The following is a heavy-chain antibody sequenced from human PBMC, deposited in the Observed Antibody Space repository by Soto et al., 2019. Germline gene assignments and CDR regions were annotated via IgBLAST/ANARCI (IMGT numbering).Heavy chain of an antibody. Sequence: QVQLQESDPGLVKPSETLSLTCTVSGGSVSSGTYYWTWIRQPPGKGLEWIGYIYGTGSTNYNPPLKSRVTIAVDTSKNQFSLKLSSVTAADTAVYYCARAYYYGSGRGRSMDVWGQGTTVTV. V-gene: IGHV4-61*01. CDR2: IYGTGST. CDR1: GGSVSSGTYY. J-gene: IGHJ6*02. CDR3: ARAYYYGSGRGRSMDV. D-gene: IGHD3-10*01.